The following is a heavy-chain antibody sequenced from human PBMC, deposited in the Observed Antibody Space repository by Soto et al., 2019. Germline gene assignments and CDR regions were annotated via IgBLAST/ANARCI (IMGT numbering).Heavy chain of an antibody. CDR3: ARDGGYCSSTSCYRDYYYGMDV. D-gene: IGHD2-2*02. CDR1: GGSIRSGGYY. Sequence: SETLSLTCTVSGGSIRSGGYYWSWIRQHPGKGLEWIGYIYYSGSTYYNPSLKSRVTISVDASKNQFSLKLSSVTAADTAVYYCARDGGYCSSTSCYRDYYYGMDVWGQGTTVTVSS. J-gene: IGHJ6*02. V-gene: IGHV4-31*03. CDR2: IYYSGST.